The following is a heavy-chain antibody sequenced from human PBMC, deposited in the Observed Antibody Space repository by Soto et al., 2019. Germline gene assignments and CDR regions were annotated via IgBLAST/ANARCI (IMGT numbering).Heavy chain of an antibody. CDR3: ARDQSYCSGGSCYSALNNFDY. CDR2: IIPIFGTA. V-gene: IGHV1-69*06. Sequence: ASVKVSCKASGGTFSSYAISWVRQAPGQGLEWMGGIIPIFGTANYAQKFQGRVTITADKSTSTAYMELSSLRSEDTAVYYCARDQSYCSGGSCYSALNNFDYWGQGTLVTVSS. CDR1: GGTFSSYA. D-gene: IGHD2-15*01. J-gene: IGHJ4*02.